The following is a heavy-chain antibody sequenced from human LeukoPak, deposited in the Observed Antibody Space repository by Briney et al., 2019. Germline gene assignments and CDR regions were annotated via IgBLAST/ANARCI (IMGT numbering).Heavy chain of an antibody. CDR2: IKQDGSEK. J-gene: IGHJ6*02. CDR3: ARVHCGGDCYTFLYYYYTMDV. Sequence: GGSLKLSCVASGFTFSNYWMTWVRQAPGKGLEWVANIKQDGSEKYYVDSVKGRFTISRDNAKNSLYLQMNSLRAEDTAVYYCARVHCGGDCYTFLYYYYTMDVWGQGTTVTVSS. D-gene: IGHD2-21*02. V-gene: IGHV3-7*03. CDR1: GFTFSNYW.